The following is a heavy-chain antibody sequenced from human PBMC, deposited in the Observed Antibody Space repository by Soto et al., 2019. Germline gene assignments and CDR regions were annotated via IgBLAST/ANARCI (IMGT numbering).Heavy chain of an antibody. CDR1: GFTFSSSS. D-gene: IGHD5-12*01. CDR2: ISSGSCTI. J-gene: IGHJ4*02. Sequence: EVQLVESGGGLVQPGGSLRLSCAASGFTFSSSSMNWVRQAPGKGLEWVSYISSGSCTIYYADSVKGRFTISRDNAKNSLYLQMNSLRDEDTAVYYCARDDGRNGYNYGYWGQGTLVTVSS. V-gene: IGHV3-48*02. CDR3: ARDDGRNGYNYGY.